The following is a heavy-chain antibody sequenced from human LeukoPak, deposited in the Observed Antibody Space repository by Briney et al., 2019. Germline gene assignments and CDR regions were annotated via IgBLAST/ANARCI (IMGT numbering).Heavy chain of an antibody. CDR2: ISYGGSIK. D-gene: IGHD4-17*01. V-gene: IGHV3-30*04. CDR1: GFTFSSYA. J-gene: IGHJ6*03. CDR3: AREPTSDDYGATRGDYYYYYYYMDV. Sequence: GRSLRLSCAASGFTFSSYAMHCLREAPGKGVECVAVISYGGSIKYYVDSVKGRFYISRDNSKNTLYLQMNSLRAVDTAVYYCAREPTSDDYGATRGDYYYYYYYMDVWGKGTTVTVSS.